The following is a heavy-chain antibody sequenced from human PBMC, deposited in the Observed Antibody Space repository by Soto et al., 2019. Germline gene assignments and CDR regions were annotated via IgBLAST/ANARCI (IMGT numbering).Heavy chain of an antibody. D-gene: IGHD1-26*01. CDR2: MDPTSGNT. CDR1: GYTFTSYD. J-gene: IGHJ6*03. Sequence: QVQLVQSGAEVKKPGASVKVSCKASGYTFTSYDINWVRQATGQGLEWMGWMDPTSGNTGYAQKFHGRATQTRNNSICTAYIELSSLGSEDPAVYYCAPSPGSWYSYYMDVCGKGTTVSVS. V-gene: IGHV1-8*01. CDR3: APSPGSWYSYYMDV.